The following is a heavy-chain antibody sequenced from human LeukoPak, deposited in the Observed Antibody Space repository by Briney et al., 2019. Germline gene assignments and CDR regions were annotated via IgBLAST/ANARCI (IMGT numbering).Heavy chain of an antibody. CDR1: DFRFDDYA. V-gene: IGHV3-9*01. Sequence: GRSLRLSCAASDFRFDDYAMHWVRQAPGKGLEWVSGISWNSGSIDYVDSVKGRFIISRDNAKNSLYLEMNSLRPEDTALYYCAKGTGRYWTFFDYWGHGTLVTVSS. CDR2: ISWNSGSI. D-gene: IGHD2-21*01. J-gene: IGHJ4*01. CDR3: AKGTGRYWTFFDY.